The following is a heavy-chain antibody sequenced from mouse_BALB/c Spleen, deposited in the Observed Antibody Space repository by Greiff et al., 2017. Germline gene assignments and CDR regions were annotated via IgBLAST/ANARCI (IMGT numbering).Heavy chain of an antibody. J-gene: IGHJ4*01. D-gene: IGHD1-2*01. Sequence: EVQLQQSGPELVKPGASVKMSCKASGYTFTSYVMHWVKQKPGQGLEWIGYINPYNDGTKYNEKFKGKATLTSDKSSSTAYMELSSLTSEDSAVYYCARQTTATPPYAMDYWGQGTSVTVSS. V-gene: IGHV1-14*01. CDR3: ARQTTATPPYAMDY. CDR1: GYTFTSYV. CDR2: INPYNDGT.